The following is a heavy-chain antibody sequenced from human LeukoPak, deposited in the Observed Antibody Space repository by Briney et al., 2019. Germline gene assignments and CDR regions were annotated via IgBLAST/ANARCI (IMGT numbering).Heavy chain of an antibody. CDR2: INPNSGGT. Sequence: GASVKVSCKASGYTFTGYYMHWVRQAPGQGLEWMGRINPNSGGTNYAQKFQGRVTMTRDTSISTAYMELSGLRSDDTAVYYCARSDSSSWEIDAFDIWGQGAMVTVSS. CDR3: ARSDSSSWEIDAFDI. J-gene: IGHJ3*02. V-gene: IGHV1-2*06. D-gene: IGHD6-13*01. CDR1: GYTFTGYY.